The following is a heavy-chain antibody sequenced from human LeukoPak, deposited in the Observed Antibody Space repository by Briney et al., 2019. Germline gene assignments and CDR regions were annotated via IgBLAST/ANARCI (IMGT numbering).Heavy chain of an antibody. CDR3: ARDYGYNWNYGGGSWFDP. D-gene: IGHD1-7*01. J-gene: IGHJ5*02. V-gene: IGHV1-69*05. Sequence: SVKVSCKASGGTFSSYAISWVRQAPGQGLEWMGRIIPIFGTANYAQKFQGRVTITTDESTSTAYMELSSLRSEDTAVYYCARDYGYNWNYGGGSWFDPWGQGTLVTVSS. CDR1: GGTFSSYA. CDR2: IIPIFGTA.